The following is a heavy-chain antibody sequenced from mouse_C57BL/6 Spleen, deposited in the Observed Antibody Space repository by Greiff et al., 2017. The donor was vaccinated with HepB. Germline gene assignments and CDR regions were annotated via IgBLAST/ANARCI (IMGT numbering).Heavy chain of an antibody. V-gene: IGHV1-50*01. D-gene: IGHD4-1*01. CDR1: GYTFTSYW. CDR2: IDPSDSYT. Sequence: VQLQQSGAELVKPGASVKLSCKASGYTFTSYWMQWVKQRPGQGLEWIGEIDPSDSYTNYNQKFKGKATLTVDTSSSTAYMQLSSLTSEDSAVYYCARKALTGNYFDYWGQGTTLTVSS. J-gene: IGHJ2*01. CDR3: ARKALTGNYFDY.